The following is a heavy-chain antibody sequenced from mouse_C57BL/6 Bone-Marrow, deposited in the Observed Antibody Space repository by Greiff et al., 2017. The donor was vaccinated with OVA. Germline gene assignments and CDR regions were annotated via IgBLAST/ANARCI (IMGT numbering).Heavy chain of an antibody. CDR3: ARDGYYAPSYWYFDV. V-gene: IGHV1-59*01. Sequence: QVQLQQPGAELVRPGTSVKLSCKASGYTFTSYWMHWVKQRPGQGLEWIGVIDPSDSYTNYNQKFKGKATLTVDTSSSTAYMQLSSLTSEDSAVYYCARDGYYAPSYWYFDVWGTGTTVTVSS. J-gene: IGHJ1*03. D-gene: IGHD2-3*01. CDR2: IDPSDSYT. CDR1: GYTFTSYW.